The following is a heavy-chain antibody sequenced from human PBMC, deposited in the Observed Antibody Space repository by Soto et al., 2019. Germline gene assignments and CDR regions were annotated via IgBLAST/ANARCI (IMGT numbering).Heavy chain of an antibody. V-gene: IGHV3-23*01. D-gene: IGHD1-20*01. CDR2: ISVSDAFI. CDR1: GFNVGAFA. CDR3: TRETVAGIAGLDY. J-gene: IGHJ4*02. Sequence: GGSLRLSCAASGFNVGAFAVNWVRQAPGKGLEWVSGISVSDAFIYYADSVRGRFSISRDASENILYLQMNSLRVDDTALYYCTRETVAGIAGLDYWGPGTLVTVSS.